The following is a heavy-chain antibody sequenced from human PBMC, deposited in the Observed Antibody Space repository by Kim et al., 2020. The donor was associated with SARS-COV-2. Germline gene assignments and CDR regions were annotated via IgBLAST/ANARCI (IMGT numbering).Heavy chain of an antibody. D-gene: IGHD2-2*01. CDR1: GFTFSDHY. CDR3: ARVGRYCSSTSCYYYYGMDV. CDR2: TRNKANSYTT. J-gene: IGHJ6*02. V-gene: IGHV3-72*01. Sequence: GGSLRLSCAASGFTFSDHYMDWVRQAPGKGLEWVGRTRNKANSYTTEYAASVKGRFTISRDDSKNSLYLQMNSLKTEDTAVYYCARVGRYCSSTSCYYYYGMDVWGQGTTVTVSS.